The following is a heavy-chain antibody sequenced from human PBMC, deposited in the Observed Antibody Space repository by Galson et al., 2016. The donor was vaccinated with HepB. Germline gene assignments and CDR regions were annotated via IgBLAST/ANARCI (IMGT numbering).Heavy chain of an antibody. V-gene: IGHV2-5*01. CDR3: VHRPDYGDYEGAFKF. CDR2: IYWKGTK. J-gene: IGHJ3*01. CDR1: GFSMSTDGVG. D-gene: IGHD4-17*01. Sequence: PALVKPTQTLTLTCTLSGFSMSTDGVGVGWIRQPPGKALEWLALIYWKGTKRFSPSLRNRLSVTTDTSRNQVVLTMTDMDPVDTATYYCVHRPDYGDYEGAFKFCGQTTMVTVSS.